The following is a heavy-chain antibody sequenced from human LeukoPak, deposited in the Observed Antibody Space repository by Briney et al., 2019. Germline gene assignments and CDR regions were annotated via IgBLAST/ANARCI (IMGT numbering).Heavy chain of an antibody. CDR2: IHSSGNT. CDR3: AKGGSYPYY. V-gene: IGHV4-59*01. CDR1: GDSISSNY. J-gene: IGHJ4*02. D-gene: IGHD1-26*01. Sequence: SETLSLTCTVSGDSISSNYWTWIRQPPGKGLEWIGYIHSSGNTNYNPSLNSRATISVDTSKNQFSLNLSSVTAADTAVYYCAKGGSYPYYWGQGTLVTVSS.